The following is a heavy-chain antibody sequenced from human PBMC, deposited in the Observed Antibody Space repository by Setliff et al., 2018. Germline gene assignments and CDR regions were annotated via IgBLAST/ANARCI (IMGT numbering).Heavy chain of an antibody. D-gene: IGHD6-19*01. CDR1: GYTPTELS. CDR2: FDPEDGET. J-gene: IGHJ5*02. Sequence: EASVKVSCKVSGYTPTELSMHWVRQAPGKGLEWMGGFDPEDGETIYAQKFQGRVTMTEDTSTDTAYMELSSLRSEDTAVYYCATDKMAVAGTWFDPWGQGTLVTVSS. V-gene: IGHV1-24*01. CDR3: ATDKMAVAGTWFDP.